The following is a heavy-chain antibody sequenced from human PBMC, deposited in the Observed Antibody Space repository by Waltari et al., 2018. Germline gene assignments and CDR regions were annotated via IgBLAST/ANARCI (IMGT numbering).Heavy chain of an antibody. CDR1: GGSFSGYY. CDR3: ARGSSIAARPRFAY. V-gene: IGHV4-34*01. J-gene: IGHJ4*02. D-gene: IGHD6-6*01. CDR2: INHSGST. Sequence: QVQLQQWGAGLLKPSETLSLTCAVYGGSFSGYYWSWIRQPPGKGLEWIGEINHSGSTNYDPTLKGRVTISVDTSKNQFYLKLSSVTAADTAVYYCARGSSIAARPRFAYWGQGTLVTVSS.